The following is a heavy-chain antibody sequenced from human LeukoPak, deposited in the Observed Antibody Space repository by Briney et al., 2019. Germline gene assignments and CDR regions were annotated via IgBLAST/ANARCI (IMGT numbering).Heavy chain of an antibody. CDR3: AREMGPVVTATLIDY. D-gene: IGHD2-21*02. Sequence: PGGSLRLSCAASGFTFSSYSMNWVRQAPGKGLEWVSSISSSSSYIYYADSVKGRFTISRDNAKNSLYLQMNSLRAEDTAVYYCAREMGPVVTATLIDYWGQGALVTVSS. CDR2: ISSSSSYI. V-gene: IGHV3-21*01. J-gene: IGHJ4*02. CDR1: GFTFSSYS.